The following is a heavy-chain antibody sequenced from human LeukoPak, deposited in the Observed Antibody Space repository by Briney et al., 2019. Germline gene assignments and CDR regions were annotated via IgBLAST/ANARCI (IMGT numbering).Heavy chain of an antibody. CDR1: GFTFSNYA. D-gene: IGHD2-15*01. CDR2: ISGSGGSP. V-gene: IGHV3-23*01. Sequence: GGSLRLSCVASGFTFSNYAMSWVRQAPGKGLEWVSGISGSGGSPYYADSVKGRFTISRDNSKNTLYPQMNSLRAEDTAVYYCAKVTSGGSCYQSDYWGQGTLVTVSS. CDR3: AKVTSGGSCYQSDY. J-gene: IGHJ4*02.